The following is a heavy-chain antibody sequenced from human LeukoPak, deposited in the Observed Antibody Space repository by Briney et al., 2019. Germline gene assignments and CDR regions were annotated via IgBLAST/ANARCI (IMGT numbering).Heavy chain of an antibody. CDR2: IGYEGVHK. V-gene: IGHV3-30*02. D-gene: IGHD4-23*01. J-gene: IGHJ4*02. CDR3: AKDLRGGYSSDY. CDR1: GFTFNNFG. Sequence: GGSLRLSCAASGFTFNNFGMHWVRQAPGKGLEWVSFIGYEGVHKYYADSVKGRFTISKDNSKATLYLQMNSLRPEDTAVYYCAKDLRGGYSSDYWGQGTLVTVFS.